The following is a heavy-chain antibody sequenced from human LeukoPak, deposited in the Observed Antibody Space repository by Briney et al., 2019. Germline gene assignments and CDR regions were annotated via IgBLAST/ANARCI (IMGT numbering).Heavy chain of an antibody. CDR3: AGVGSSWYGVDY. V-gene: IGHV5-51*01. CDR2: IYPGDSDT. J-gene: IGHJ4*02. Sequence: GESLKISCKASGSSFSTYWIGWVRQMPGKGLKWMGIIYPGDSDTRYSPSFQGQVTISADKSISTAYLQWSSLKASDTAMYYCAGVGSSWYGVDYWGQGTLVTVSS. D-gene: IGHD6-13*01. CDR1: GSSFSTYW.